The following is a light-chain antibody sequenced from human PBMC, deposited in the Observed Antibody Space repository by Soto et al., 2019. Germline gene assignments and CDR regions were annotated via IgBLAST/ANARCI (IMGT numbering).Light chain of an antibody. V-gene: IGKV3-11*01. CDR3: QHYNSWPRTWT. Sequence: EFVLTQSPSTLSLSPGERATLSCRASENVRTFVDWYQQKPGQAPGLLIYGASNRATGIPARFSGSGSGTDFTLTISNLEPEDFAVYHCQHYNSWPRTWTFGQGTKVDI. J-gene: IGKJ1*01. CDR1: ENVRTF. CDR2: GAS.